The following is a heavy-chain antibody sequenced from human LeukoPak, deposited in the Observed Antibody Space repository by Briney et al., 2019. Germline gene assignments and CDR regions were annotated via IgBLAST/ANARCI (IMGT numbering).Heavy chain of an antibody. Sequence: SETLSFTCTVSGGSIGSSSYYWGWIRQPPGKGLEWVGNIYYSGSTYYNPSLKSRVTISVDTSKNQFSLNLSSVTAADTAVYYCARGVGGGNPAKLLDYWGQGTLVTVSS. CDR3: ARGVGGGNPAKLLDY. J-gene: IGHJ4*02. D-gene: IGHD4-23*01. CDR1: GGSIGSSSYY. V-gene: IGHV4-39*07. CDR2: IYYSGST.